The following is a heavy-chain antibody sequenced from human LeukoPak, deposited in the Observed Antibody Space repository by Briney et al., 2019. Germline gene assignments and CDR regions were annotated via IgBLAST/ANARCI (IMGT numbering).Heavy chain of an antibody. CDR2: ISISGDRT. Sequence: AGGSLRLSCAASGFAFSSHAMTWVRQAPGKGLEWVSAISISGDRTYYAHSVKGRFTISRDNARNSLYLQMNSLRAEDTAMYYCARDAGNSGYGCDLWGQGTLVTVSS. CDR1: GFAFSSHA. CDR3: ARDAGNSGYGCDL. J-gene: IGHJ5*02. D-gene: IGHD5-12*01. V-gene: IGHV3-23*01.